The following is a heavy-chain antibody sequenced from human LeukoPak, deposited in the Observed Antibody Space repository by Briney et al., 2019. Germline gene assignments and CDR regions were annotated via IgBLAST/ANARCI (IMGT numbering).Heavy chain of an antibody. CDR1: GGSISSGDYC. Sequence: RPSETLSLTCTVSGGSISSGDYCWSWIRQPPGKGLEWIGYIYYSGSTYYNPSLKSRVTISVDTSKNQFSLKLSSVTAADTAVYCCARVLVVVGMDVWGQGTTVTVSS. J-gene: IGHJ6*02. CDR3: ARVLVVVGMDV. CDR2: IYYSGST. D-gene: IGHD2-2*01. V-gene: IGHV4-30-4*01.